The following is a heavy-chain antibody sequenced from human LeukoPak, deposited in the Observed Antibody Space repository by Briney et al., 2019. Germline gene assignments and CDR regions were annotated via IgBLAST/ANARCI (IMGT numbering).Heavy chain of an antibody. V-gene: IGHV1-2*02. D-gene: IGHD6-13*01. CDR1: GYTFTGYY. CDR3: ASTGYSSSWYLPGPHNWFDP. J-gene: IGHJ5*02. Sequence: ASVKVSCKASGYTFTGYYMHWVRQAPGQGLEWMGWINHNSGGTNYAQKFQGRVNMTRDTSISTAYMELSRLRSDDTAVYYCASTGYSSSWYLPGPHNWFDPWGQGTLVTVSS. CDR2: INHNSGGT.